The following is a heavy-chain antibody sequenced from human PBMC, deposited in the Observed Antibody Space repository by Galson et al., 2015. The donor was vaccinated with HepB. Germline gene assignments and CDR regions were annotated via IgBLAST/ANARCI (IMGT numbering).Heavy chain of an antibody. V-gene: IGHV3-49*03. J-gene: IGHJ6*02. CDR2: IRSKAYGGTT. D-gene: IGHD4-17*01. Sequence: SLRLSCAASGFTFGDYAMSWFRQAPGKGLEWVGFIRSKAYGGTTEYAASVKGRFTISRDDSKSIAYLQMNSLKTEDTAVYYCTRGHGLGDYGDYEDYYYGMDVWGQGTTVTVSS. CDR1: GFTFGDYA. CDR3: TRGHGLGDYGDYEDYYYGMDV.